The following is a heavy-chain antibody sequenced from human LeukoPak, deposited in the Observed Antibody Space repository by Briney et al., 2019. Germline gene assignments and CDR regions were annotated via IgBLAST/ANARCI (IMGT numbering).Heavy chain of an antibody. CDR1: GFTFSSYW. V-gene: IGHV4-34*01. CDR2: INHSGST. J-gene: IGHJ4*02. Sequence: PGGSLGLSCAASGFTFSSYWMSWVRQAPGKGLEWIGEINHSGSTNYNPSLKSRVTISVDTSKNQFSLKLSSVTAADTAVYYCASRLVRGVIRPPDYWGQGTLVTVSS. CDR3: ASRLVRGVIRPPDY. D-gene: IGHD3-10*01.